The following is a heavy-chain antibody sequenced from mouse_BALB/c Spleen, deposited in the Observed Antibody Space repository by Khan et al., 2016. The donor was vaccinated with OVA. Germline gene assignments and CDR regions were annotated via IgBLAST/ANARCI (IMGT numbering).Heavy chain of an antibody. CDR1: GFTFSSYS. J-gene: IGHJ3*01. CDR2: ISSGGDYT. V-gene: IGHV5-6*01. Sequence: EVELVESGGDLVKPGGSLKFSCAASGFTFSSYSMSWVRQTPDKRLEWVATISSGGDYTYYSDNVKGRFTISRDNAENTLYLQMSSLKSEDTAMYYCASHLTGSFAYGGQGTLVTVSA. D-gene: IGHD4-1*01. CDR3: ASHLTGSFAY.